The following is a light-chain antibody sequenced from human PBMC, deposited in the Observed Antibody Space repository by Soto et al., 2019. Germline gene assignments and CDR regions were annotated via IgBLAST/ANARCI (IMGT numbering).Light chain of an antibody. V-gene: IGLV1-40*01. CDR2: DNT. CDR3: QSYDRSLSAVV. J-gene: IGLJ2*01. CDR1: RSDIGAGYR. Sequence: QSVLTQPPSVSGARGQRVTISCTGSRSDIGAGYRVRWYQQVPGAAPKLLIYDNTNRPSGVSARFFGSKSGTSASLAITGLQAEDEADYYCQSYDRSLSAVVFGGGTKLTVL.